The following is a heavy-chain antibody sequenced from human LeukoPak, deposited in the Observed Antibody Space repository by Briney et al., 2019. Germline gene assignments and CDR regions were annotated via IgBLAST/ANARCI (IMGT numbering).Heavy chain of an antibody. CDR3: ARSINLGYCSGGSCYSGWYSDL. CDR2: IYYSGST. Sequence: PSETLSLTCTVSGGSISSYYWSWIRQPPGKGLEWIGYIYYSGSTNYNPSLKSRVTISVDTSKNQFSLKLSSVTAADTAVYYCARSINLGYCSGGSCYSGWYSDLWGRGTLVTVSS. V-gene: IGHV4-59*01. D-gene: IGHD2-15*01. J-gene: IGHJ2*01. CDR1: GGSISSYY.